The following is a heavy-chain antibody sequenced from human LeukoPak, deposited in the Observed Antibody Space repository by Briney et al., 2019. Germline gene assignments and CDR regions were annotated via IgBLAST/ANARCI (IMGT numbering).Heavy chain of an antibody. CDR3: AREGHSSGWFEGNWFDP. CDR1: GGSISSSSYY. CDR2: IYYSGST. V-gene: IGHV4-39*02. J-gene: IGHJ5*02. Sequence: SETLSLTCTVSGGSISSSSYYLGWIRQPPGKGLEWIVSIYYSGSTYYNPSLKSRVTISVDTSKNQFSLKLSSVTAADTAVYYCAREGHSSGWFEGNWFDPWGQGTLVTVSS. D-gene: IGHD6-19*01.